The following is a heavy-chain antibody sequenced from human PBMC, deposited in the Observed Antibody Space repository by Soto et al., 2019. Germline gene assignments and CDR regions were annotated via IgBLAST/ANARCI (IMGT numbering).Heavy chain of an antibody. CDR2: INHSGST. CDR3: ARAYNWNYPRIDY. V-gene: IGHV4-34*01. Sequence: PSETLSLTCAVYGGSFSGYYWSWIRQPPGKGLEWIGEINHSGSTNYNPSLKSRVTISVDTSKNQFSLKLSSVTAADTAVYHCARAYNWNYPRIDYWGQGTLVTVSS. CDR1: GGSFSGYY. D-gene: IGHD1-7*01. J-gene: IGHJ4*02.